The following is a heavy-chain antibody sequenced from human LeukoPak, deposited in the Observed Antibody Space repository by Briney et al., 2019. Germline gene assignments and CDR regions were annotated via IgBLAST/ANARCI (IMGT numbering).Heavy chain of an antibody. CDR2: VYPGDSDT. V-gene: IGHV5-51*01. Sequence: GESLQISSKGSGYSFTSDWSGCVRQMPGKGLEWMGIVYPGDSDTIYSASFQGQGTISADESISTAYLQRSTLKASDTAMYYCGRRLRFLEWRTEYYFDYWGQGTLVTVSS. CDR1: GYSFTSDW. J-gene: IGHJ4*02. CDR3: GRRLRFLEWRTEYYFDY. D-gene: IGHD3-3*01.